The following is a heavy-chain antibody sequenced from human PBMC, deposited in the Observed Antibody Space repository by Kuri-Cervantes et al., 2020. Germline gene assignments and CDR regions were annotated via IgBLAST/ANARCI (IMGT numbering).Heavy chain of an antibody. V-gene: IGHV3-30*18. D-gene: IGHD3-3*01. CDR3: AKRLGYYDFWSGYSDRYYYYGMDV. CDR1: GLIFSNYG. J-gene: IGHJ6*02. CDR2: ISYDGSNK. Sequence: GESLKISCAASGLIFSNYGMHWVRQAPGKGLEWVAVISYDGSNKYYADSVKGRFTISRDNSKNTLYLQMNSLRAEDTAVYYCAKRLGYYDFWSGYSDRYYYYGMDVWGQGTTVTVSS.